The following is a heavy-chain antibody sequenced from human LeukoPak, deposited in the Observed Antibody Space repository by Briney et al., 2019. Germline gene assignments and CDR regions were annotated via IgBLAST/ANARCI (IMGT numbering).Heavy chain of an antibody. D-gene: IGHD4-17*01. J-gene: IGHJ4*02. CDR3: ARTSPIYGDYVNTFDY. CDR1: GYTFTGYY. CDR2: INPNSGGT. Sequence: ASVKVSCKASGYTFTGYYMHWVRQAPGQGLEWMGWINPNSGGTNYAQKFQGWVTMTRDTSISTAYMGLSRLRSDDTAVYYCARTSPIYGDYVNTFDYWGQGTLVTVSS. V-gene: IGHV1-2*04.